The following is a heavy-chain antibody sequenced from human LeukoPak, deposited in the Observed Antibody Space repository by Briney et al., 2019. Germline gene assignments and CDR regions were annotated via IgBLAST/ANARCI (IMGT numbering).Heavy chain of an antibody. V-gene: IGHV3-23*01. CDR2: ISGSGGST. CDR1: VFTFSSYA. D-gene: IGHD3-16*01. Sequence: GGSLRLSCAASVFTFSSYAMSWVRQAPGKGLEWVSAISGSGGSTYYADSVKGRFTISRDNSRDTLYLQMNSLRAEDTAVYYCAKGYYDYVWGSYYFDYWGQGTLVTVSS. CDR3: AKGYYDYVWGSYYFDY. J-gene: IGHJ4*02.